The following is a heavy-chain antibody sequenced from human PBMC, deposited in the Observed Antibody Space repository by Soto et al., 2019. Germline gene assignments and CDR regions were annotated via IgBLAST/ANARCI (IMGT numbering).Heavy chain of an antibody. V-gene: IGHV4-34*01. CDR2: INHSGST. Sequence: ASETLSLTCAVYGGSFSGYYWSWIRQPPGKGLEWIGEINHSGSTNYNPSLKSRVTISVDTSKNQFSLKLSSVTAADTAVYYCARKAGSSWYVPIGHFDYWGQGTLVTVSS. CDR1: GGSFSGYY. J-gene: IGHJ4*02. D-gene: IGHD6-13*01. CDR3: ARKAGSSWYVPIGHFDY.